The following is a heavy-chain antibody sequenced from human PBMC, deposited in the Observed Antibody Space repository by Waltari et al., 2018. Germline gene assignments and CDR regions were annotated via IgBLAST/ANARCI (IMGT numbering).Heavy chain of an antibody. V-gene: IGHV1-69*08. CDR3: ARDITTVTPGD. D-gene: IGHD4-17*01. Sequence: QVQLVQSGAAVKKPGSSVKVSCKASGVTFSSYTNSWGRQAPGQGLEWMGRIIPILGIANYAQKVKGRVTITADKSTSTAYMELSSLRSEDTAVYYCARDITTVTPGDWGQGTLVTVSS. J-gene: IGHJ4*02. CDR2: IIPILGIA. CDR1: GVTFSSYT.